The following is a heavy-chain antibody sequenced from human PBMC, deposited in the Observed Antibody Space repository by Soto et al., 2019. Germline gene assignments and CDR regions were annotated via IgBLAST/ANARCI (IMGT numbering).Heavy chain of an antibody. V-gene: IGHV3-23*01. CDR1: GFTFSIYV. D-gene: IGHD3-9*01. Sequence: DVQLLESGGGLVQPGGSLRLSCAASGFTFSIYVMNWVRHAPAKGLEWVTLISGSGDTTNYADSVQGRFTISRDNSKNTLYLEMSSLRVEDTAIYYCARDTPYYDILTGYYRGWFAYWGQGTLVTVSS. CDR3: ARDTPYYDILTGYYRGWFAY. CDR2: ISGSGDTT. J-gene: IGHJ4*02.